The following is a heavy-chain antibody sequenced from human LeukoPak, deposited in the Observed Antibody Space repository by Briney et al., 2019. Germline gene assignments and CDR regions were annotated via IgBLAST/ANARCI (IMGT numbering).Heavy chain of an antibody. CDR1: GYTLTELS. Sequence: ASVKVSCKVSGYTLTELSMHWVRQAPGKGLEWMGGFDPEDGETIYAQKFQGRVTMTEDTSTDTAYMELSSLRSEDTAVYYCATVIRYGGYFDYWGQRTLVTVSS. J-gene: IGHJ4*02. CDR2: FDPEDGET. V-gene: IGHV1-24*01. CDR3: ATVIRYGGYFDY. D-gene: IGHD3-16*01.